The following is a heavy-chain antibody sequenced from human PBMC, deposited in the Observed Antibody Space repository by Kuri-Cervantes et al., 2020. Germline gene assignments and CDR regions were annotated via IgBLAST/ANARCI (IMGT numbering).Heavy chain of an antibody. Sequence: GESLKISCKGSGYTFTTYPIGWVRQLPGKGLEWMGIIHPIDSDTTYSPSFQGQVTISADKSISTAYLQWSSLKASDTAMYYCARHCYGDYVCSAFDIWGQGTMVTVSS. CDR2: IHPIDSDT. J-gene: IGHJ3*02. CDR3: ARHCYGDYVCSAFDI. D-gene: IGHD4-17*01. CDR1: GYTFTTYP. V-gene: IGHV5-51*01.